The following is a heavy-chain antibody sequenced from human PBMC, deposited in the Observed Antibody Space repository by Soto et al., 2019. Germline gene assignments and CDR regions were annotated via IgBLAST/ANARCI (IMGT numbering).Heavy chain of an antibody. V-gene: IGHV3-66*01. Sequence: EVQLVESGGGLVQPGGSLRLSCAASGFTVSSNYMSWVRQAPGKGLEWVSVIYSGGSTYYADSVKGRFTISRDNSNNTLYLQMNSLRAEDTAVYSCARDIGYDHHGVWGQGTTVTVSS. J-gene: IGHJ6*02. CDR3: ARDIGYDHHGV. CDR2: IYSGGST. D-gene: IGHD5-12*01. CDR1: GFTVSSNY.